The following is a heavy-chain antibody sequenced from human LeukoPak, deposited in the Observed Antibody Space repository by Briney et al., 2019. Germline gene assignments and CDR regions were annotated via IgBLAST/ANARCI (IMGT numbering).Heavy chain of an antibody. J-gene: IGHJ4*02. Sequence: PGGSLRLSCTASGFTFSSYGMHWVRQAPGRGLEWVAAIQHDGSIEYYADSVKGRFTISRDQSKNTLFLQVNSLRAEDTAVYYCARDSCGSPSCFDYWGQGTLVTVSS. V-gene: IGHV3-33*01. D-gene: IGHD2-2*01. CDR2: IQHDGSIE. CDR3: ARDSCGSPSCFDY. CDR1: GFTFSSYG.